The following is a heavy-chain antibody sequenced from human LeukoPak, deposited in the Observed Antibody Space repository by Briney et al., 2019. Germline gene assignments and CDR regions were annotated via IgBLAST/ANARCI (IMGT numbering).Heavy chain of an antibody. V-gene: IGHV4-59*01. CDR1: AGSIRNYY. D-gene: IGHD6-19*01. CDR2: VYYSGST. CDR3: ARDGHSSGLDAFDI. Sequence: PSETLSLTCNISAGSIRNYYWTWFRQPPGKGLEWIGYVYYSGSTNYNPSLKSRVTISMDTSKNQFSLKLSSVAAADTAIYYCARDGHSSGLDAFDIWGQGTMVTVSS. J-gene: IGHJ3*02.